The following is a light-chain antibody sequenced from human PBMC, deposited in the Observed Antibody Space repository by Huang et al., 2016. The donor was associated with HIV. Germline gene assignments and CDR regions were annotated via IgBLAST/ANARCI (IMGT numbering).Light chain of an antibody. CDR3: QQSYATPRT. V-gene: IGKV1-39*01. J-gene: IGKJ1*01. CDR1: QSISDF. CDR2: AAS. Sequence: DIQMTQSPTSLSASVGDSVTITCRASQSISDFLNWYLQKPGKAPQLLIYAASGLQRGIPSRFSGSGSGTDFTLSISSLQAEDFGTYYCQQSYATPRTFGQGTKVE.